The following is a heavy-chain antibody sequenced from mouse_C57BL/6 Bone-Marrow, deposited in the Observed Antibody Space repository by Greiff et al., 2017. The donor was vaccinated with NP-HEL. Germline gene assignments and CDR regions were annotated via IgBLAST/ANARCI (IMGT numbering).Heavy chain of an antibody. D-gene: IGHD2-4*01. J-gene: IGHJ3*01. CDR2: IYPGNSDT. Sequence: EVQLQQSGTVLARPGASVKMSCKTSGYTFTSYWMHWVKQRPGQGLEWLGAIYPGNSDTSYNQKFKGKAKLTAVTSASTAYMELSSLTNEDSAVYYCTRYGGDYDYDGAYWGQGTLVTVSA. CDR3: TRYGGDYDYDGAY. CDR1: GYTFTSYW. V-gene: IGHV1-5*01.